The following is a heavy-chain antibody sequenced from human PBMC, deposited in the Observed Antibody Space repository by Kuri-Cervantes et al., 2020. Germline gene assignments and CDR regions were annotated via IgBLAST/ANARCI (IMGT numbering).Heavy chain of an antibody. V-gene: IGHV3-30*07. D-gene: IGHD6-19*01. J-gene: IGHJ3*02. CDR2: ISYDGSNK. Sequence: GGSLRLSCAASGFTFSSYAMHWVRQAPGKGLEWVAVISYDGSNKYYADSVKGRFTISRDNSKNTLYLQMNSLRAEDTAVYYCAKDLSSGWPDDAFDIWGQGTMVTDSS. CDR1: GFTFSSYA. CDR3: AKDLSSGWPDDAFDI.